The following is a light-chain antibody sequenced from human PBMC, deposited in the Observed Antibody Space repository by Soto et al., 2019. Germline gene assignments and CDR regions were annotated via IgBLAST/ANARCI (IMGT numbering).Light chain of an antibody. CDR3: QEYRDLPQT. V-gene: IGKV3-20*01. Sequence: EIVLTQSPGTLSLSPGERATLSCRASQSVRSNYLAWYQQKPGQAPRLLIYHSSTRATGIPDRFSGSGSGPDFTLTISRLEPEDFALYYCQEYRDLPQTFGQGTQVEIK. CDR1: QSVRSNY. J-gene: IGKJ1*01. CDR2: HSS.